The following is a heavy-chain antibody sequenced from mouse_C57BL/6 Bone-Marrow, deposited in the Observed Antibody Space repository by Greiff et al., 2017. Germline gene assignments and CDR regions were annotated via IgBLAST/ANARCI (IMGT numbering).Heavy chain of an antibody. V-gene: IGHV1-80*01. J-gene: IGHJ1*03. D-gene: IGHD1-1*01. CDR3: ARPDYYGSSPPWSCDV. Sequence: VKLKESGAELVKPGASVKISCKASGYAFSSYWMNWVKQRPGKGLEWIGQIYPGDGDTNYNGKFKGKATLTADKSSSTAYMQLSSLTSEDSAVYFCARPDYYGSSPPWSCDVWGTGTTVTVSS. CDR1: GYAFSSYW. CDR2: IYPGDGDT.